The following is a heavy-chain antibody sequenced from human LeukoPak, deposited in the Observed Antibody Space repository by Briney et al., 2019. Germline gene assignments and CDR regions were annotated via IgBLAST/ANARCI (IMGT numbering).Heavy chain of an antibody. Sequence: PGRSLRLSCAASGFTFSSYGIHWVRQAPGKGLEWVAVIWFDGSNKYYADSVKGRFTISRDNSKNTLYLQMNSLRAEDTAVYYCAKVVVTAISSGYFDYWGQGTLVTVSS. V-gene: IGHV3-33*06. CDR3: AKVVVTAISSGYFDY. CDR1: GFTFSSYG. CDR2: IWFDGSNK. D-gene: IGHD2-21*02. J-gene: IGHJ4*02.